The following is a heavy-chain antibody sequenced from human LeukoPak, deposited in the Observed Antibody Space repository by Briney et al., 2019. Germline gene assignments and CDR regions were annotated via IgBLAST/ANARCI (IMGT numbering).Heavy chain of an antibody. V-gene: IGHV3-23*01. CDR1: GFTFTSSA. J-gene: IGHJ3*02. CDR3: ARDWGGGGDAFDI. CDR2: VSISGGST. D-gene: IGHD3-16*01. Sequence: RTGGSLRLPCAASGFTFTSSAMSWVRQAPGKGLEWVSTVSISGGSTYSADSVKGRFTISRDNAKNTLYLQMNSLRAEDTAVYYCARDWGGGGDAFDIWGQGTMVTVSS.